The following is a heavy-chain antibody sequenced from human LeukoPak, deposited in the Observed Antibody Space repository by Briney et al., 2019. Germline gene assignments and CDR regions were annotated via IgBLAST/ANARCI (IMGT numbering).Heavy chain of an antibody. J-gene: IGHJ1*01. D-gene: IGHD5-18*01. CDR2: ISDSGGST. CDR3: AKGDTPLVPTDF. V-gene: IGHV3-23*01. Sequence: PGGSLRLSCGASGFTFSNYAMSWVRQAPGKGPEWVAAISDSGGSTYYADSVRGRFTISRDNSKSTLYLHMNSLRPEDTALYYCAKGDTPLVPTDFWGQGTLVTVSS. CDR1: GFTFSNYA.